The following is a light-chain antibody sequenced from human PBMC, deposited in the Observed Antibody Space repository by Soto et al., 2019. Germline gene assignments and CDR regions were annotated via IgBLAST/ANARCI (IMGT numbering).Light chain of an antibody. V-gene: IGKV3-20*01. CDR1: QSVRIF. CDR2: DAS. J-gene: IGKJ4*01. Sequence: EIVLTQSPATLSLSPGERATLSCRASQSVRIFLAWYQQKPGQAPRLLIYDASNRANGIPDRFSGSGSGTDLTLTISRLEPEDSAVYYCRQYGRSLGFAFGGGTKVDIK. CDR3: RQYGRSLGFA.